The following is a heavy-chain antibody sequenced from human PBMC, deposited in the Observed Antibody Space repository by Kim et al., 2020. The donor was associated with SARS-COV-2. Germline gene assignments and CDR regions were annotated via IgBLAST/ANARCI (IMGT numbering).Heavy chain of an antibody. D-gene: IGHD3-10*01. J-gene: IGHJ3*02. V-gene: IGHV4-31*02. CDR2: T. CDR3: ARPLLGDAFDI. Sequence: TYYQPSLKSRVTISVDTSKNQFSLKLSSVTAADTAVYYCARPLLGDAFDIWGQGTMVTVSS.